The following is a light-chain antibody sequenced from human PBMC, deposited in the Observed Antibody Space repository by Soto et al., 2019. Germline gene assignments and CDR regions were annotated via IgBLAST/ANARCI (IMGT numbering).Light chain of an antibody. Sequence: EIVLTQSPATLSLSPGERATLSCRASQSVRSYFAWYQQKPGQAPRLLIYDASNRAPGIPARFSGSGSGTDFTLTISSLQPEDVATYYCQKHDGAPLTFGGGTKVDIK. CDR2: DAS. J-gene: IGKJ4*01. V-gene: IGKV3-11*01. CDR3: QKHDGAPLT. CDR1: QSVRSY.